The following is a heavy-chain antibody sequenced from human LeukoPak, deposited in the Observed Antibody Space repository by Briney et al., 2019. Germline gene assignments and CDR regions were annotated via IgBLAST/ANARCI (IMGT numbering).Heavy chain of an antibody. Sequence: GGSRRLSCAASGFTFSNYVMNWVRQAPGKGLEWVSAIGGTDGTTFYAAFVKGRFTISRDNSRNTLYLQMNSLRAKDTAVYYCTKRTDGAGSYYIDFWGQGTVVTVSS. D-gene: IGHD3-10*01. V-gene: IGHV3-23*01. CDR1: GFTFSNYV. J-gene: IGHJ4*02. CDR3: TKRTDGAGSYYIDF. CDR2: IGGTDGTT.